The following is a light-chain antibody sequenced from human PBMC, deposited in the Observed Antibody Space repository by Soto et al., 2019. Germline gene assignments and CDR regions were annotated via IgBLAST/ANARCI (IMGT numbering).Light chain of an antibody. V-gene: IGKV3-15*01. J-gene: IGKJ2*01. CDR3: QQYNNWPKT. CDR2: AAS. Sequence: EIVMTQSPATLSVSPGEGATLSCRASQSVSSNLAWYQQKPGQAPRLLIYAASTRATGIPARFSGSGSGTEFTLTISSLQSEDFVVYYCQQYNNWPKTFGQGTKLEIK. CDR1: QSVSSN.